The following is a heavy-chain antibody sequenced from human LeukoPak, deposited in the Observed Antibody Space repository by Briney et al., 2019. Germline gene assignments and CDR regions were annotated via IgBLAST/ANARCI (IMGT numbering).Heavy chain of an antibody. CDR1: GYTFTSYG. V-gene: IGHV1-18*01. Sequence: ASVKASCKASGYTFTSYGISWVRQAPGQGLEWMGWISAYNGNTNYAQKLQGRVTMTTDTSTSTAYMELRSLRSDDTAVYYCARPRGYDFWSGYYTGKYYFDYWGQGTLVTVSS. CDR2: ISAYNGNT. CDR3: ARPRGYDFWSGYYTGKYYFDY. J-gene: IGHJ4*02. D-gene: IGHD3-3*01.